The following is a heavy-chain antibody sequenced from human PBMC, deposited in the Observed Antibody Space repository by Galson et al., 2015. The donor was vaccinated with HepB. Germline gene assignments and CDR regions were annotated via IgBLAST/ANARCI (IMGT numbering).Heavy chain of an antibody. D-gene: IGHD6-13*01. V-gene: IGHV1-3*01. Sequence: SVKVSCKASGYTFTSYAMHWVRQAPGQRLEWMGWINAGNGNTKYSQKFQGRVTTTRDTSASTAYMELSSLRSEDTAVYYCARRKAAAASGFDPWGQGTLVTVSS. CDR3: ARRKAAAASGFDP. CDR1: GYTFTSYA. CDR2: INAGNGNT. J-gene: IGHJ5*02.